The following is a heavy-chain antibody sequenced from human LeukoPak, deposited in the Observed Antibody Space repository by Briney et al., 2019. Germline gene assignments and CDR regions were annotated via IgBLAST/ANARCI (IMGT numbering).Heavy chain of an antibody. V-gene: IGHV3-48*01. CDR3: ARDDVRWEYYYYYYYMDV. CDR2: ISSSSSNI. D-gene: IGHD4-23*01. Sequence: GGSQRLSCAASGFTFSSYSMNWVRDSPGKGVVGLIYISSSSSNIFYTLCVKGRFTISRDNYKNTMYLQMNRLRAEDTAVYYCARDDVRWEYYYYYYYMDVWGKGTTVTVSS. CDR1: GFTFSSYS. J-gene: IGHJ6*03.